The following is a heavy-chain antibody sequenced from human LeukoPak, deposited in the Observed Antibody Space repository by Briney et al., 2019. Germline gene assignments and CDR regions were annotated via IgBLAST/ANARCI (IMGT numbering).Heavy chain of an antibody. Sequence: GGSLRLSCSASGFTFSSYALHWVRQAPGKGLEYVSAVTANGLGTYYVDSVKGRFTISRDNSKNMLYLLMSSLRAEDTAVYYCAKATPYYLDYWGQGTLVTVSS. CDR2: VTANGLGT. V-gene: IGHV3-64D*09. CDR3: AKATPYYLDY. J-gene: IGHJ4*02. CDR1: GFTFSSYA. D-gene: IGHD5-24*01.